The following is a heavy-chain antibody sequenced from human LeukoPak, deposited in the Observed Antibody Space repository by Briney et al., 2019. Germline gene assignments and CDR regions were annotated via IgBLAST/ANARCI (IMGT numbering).Heavy chain of an antibody. J-gene: IGHJ4*02. CDR2: VYYSGGT. V-gene: IGHV4-39*01. CDR3: ATSSGNYYY. D-gene: IGHD1-26*01. Sequence: SETLSLTCTVSGDSISSSSYYWGWIRHPPWKGLEWLGSVYYSGGTYYNASLKSRVTISVDTSKNQFSLKLSSVTAAETAVYYCATSSGNYYYWGQGTLVTVSS. CDR1: GDSISSSSYY.